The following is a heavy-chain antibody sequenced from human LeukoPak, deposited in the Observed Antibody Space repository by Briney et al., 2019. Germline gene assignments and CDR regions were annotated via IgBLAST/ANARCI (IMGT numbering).Heavy chain of an antibody. V-gene: IGHV4-39*01. J-gene: IGHJ4*02. CDR2: FYYSEKT. CDR1: GDSISSSTYY. Sequence: PSETLSLTCTVSGDSISSSTYYWGWIRQPPGKGLEWIGSFYYSEKTYYNPSLKSRVTIFVDTSKNQFSLKLSSVTAADTAVYYCARRGGRYRRDFDSWGQGTLVTVSS. CDR3: ARRGGRYRRDFDS. D-gene: IGHD6-19*01.